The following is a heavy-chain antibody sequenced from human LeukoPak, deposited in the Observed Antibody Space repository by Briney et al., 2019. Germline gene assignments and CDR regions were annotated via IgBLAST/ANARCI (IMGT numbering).Heavy chain of an antibody. CDR3: ARASRRYRYDYPSPDY. CDR1: GFTFDDYG. D-gene: IGHD3-16*01. Sequence: PGGSLRLSCAASGFTFDDYGMSWVRQAPGKGLEWVSGINWNGGSTGYADSVKGRFTISRDNAKNSLYLQMNSLRAEDTALYYCARASRRYRYDYPSPDYWGQGTLVTVSS. J-gene: IGHJ4*02. CDR2: INWNGGST. V-gene: IGHV3-20*04.